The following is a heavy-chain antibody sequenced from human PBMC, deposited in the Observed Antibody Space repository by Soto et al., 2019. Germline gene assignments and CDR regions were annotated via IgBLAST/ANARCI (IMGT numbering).Heavy chain of an antibody. V-gene: IGHV1-3*01. CDR1: GYTFTNYA. J-gene: IGHJ6*02. Sequence: GASVKVSCKASGYTFTNYAMHWVRQAPGQRLEWMGWINAGNGNTKYSQKFQGRVTITRDTSTSTAYMELSSLRSEDTAVYYCAREGLVLVPTTVNSDYYYYAMDVWGQGTTVTVSS. CDR2: INAGNGNT. D-gene: IGHD2-2*01. CDR3: AREGLVLVPTTVNSDYYYYAMDV.